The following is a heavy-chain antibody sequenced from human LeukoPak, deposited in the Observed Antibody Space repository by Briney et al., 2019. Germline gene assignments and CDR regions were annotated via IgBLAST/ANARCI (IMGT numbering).Heavy chain of an antibody. Sequence: GGSLRLSCAASGFTFNSYAMSWVRQAPEKGLEWVATISGSGGGTYYADSVKGRFTISRDDSKNTPYLQMNSLRAEDTAVYYCAKDLGRYRNNYFDYWGQGTLVTVSS. CDR2: ISGSGGGT. CDR1: GFTFNSYA. V-gene: IGHV3-23*01. D-gene: IGHD1-26*01. CDR3: AKDLGRYRNNYFDY. J-gene: IGHJ4*02.